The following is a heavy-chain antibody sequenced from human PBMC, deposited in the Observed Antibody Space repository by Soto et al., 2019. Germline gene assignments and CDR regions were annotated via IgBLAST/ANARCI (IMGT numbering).Heavy chain of an antibody. Sequence: VQLVESGGGLVQPGGSLRLSCEASGFMFGVYWMSWVRQAPGKGLEWVANINDDGSERNYVDSVKGRFTISRDTPNNLLFLQMNSLRDEDTAVYYCAREFYGYYTYGPGDYWGQGTLVAVSS. CDR1: GFMFGVYW. CDR2: INDDGSER. V-gene: IGHV3-7*01. D-gene: IGHD3-3*01. J-gene: IGHJ4*02. CDR3: AREFYGYYTYGPGDY.